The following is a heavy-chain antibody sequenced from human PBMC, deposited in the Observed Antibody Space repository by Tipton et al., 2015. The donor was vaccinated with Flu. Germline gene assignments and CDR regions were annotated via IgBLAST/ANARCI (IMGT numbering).Heavy chain of an antibody. CDR1: ADSFSGSDFF. Sequence: TLSLTCTVSADSFSGSDFFWDWIRQPPGKALEWIGATYSNGSAHYNPSLKSRVAISVDTSKNQFSLKLTSVTAADTAVYYCARMEWTVTTPRYFDLWGRGTLVTVSS. CDR2: TYSNGSA. D-gene: IGHD4-17*01. V-gene: IGHV4-39*07. CDR3: ARMEWTVTTPRYFDL. J-gene: IGHJ2*01.